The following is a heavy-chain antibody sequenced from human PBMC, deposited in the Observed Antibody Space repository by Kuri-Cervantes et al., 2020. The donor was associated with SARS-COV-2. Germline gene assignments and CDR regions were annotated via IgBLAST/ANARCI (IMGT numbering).Heavy chain of an antibody. V-gene: IGHV3-30-3*01. CDR2: ISYDESNK. J-gene: IGHJ6*02. CDR1: GFSFSSFP. D-gene: IGHD3-3*01. Sequence: GGSLRLSCEASGFSFSSFPMHWVRQAPGKGLEWVAVISYDESNKYYAASVKGRFTISRDNSKNTLYLQMNSLRAEDTAVYYCARGGYDFWSGYYGEDYYYYYGMDVWGQGTTVTVSS. CDR3: ARGGYDFWSGYYGEDYYYYYGMDV.